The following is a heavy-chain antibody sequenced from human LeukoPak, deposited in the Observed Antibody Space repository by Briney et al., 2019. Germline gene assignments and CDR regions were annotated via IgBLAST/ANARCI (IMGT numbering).Heavy chain of an antibody. Sequence: GASVSVSCKASGYTFTSYYIHWVRQPPGQGLEWMGIINPSGGSTNYAQKFHGGVTITSETPTSTVYMVLSSLRSEYTALYYAARDRYGISAHYDFWGQGTLVTVS. CDR2: INPSGGST. V-gene: IGHV1-46*01. D-gene: IGHD5-18*01. CDR3: ARDRYGISAHYDF. CDR1: GYTFTSYY. J-gene: IGHJ4*02.